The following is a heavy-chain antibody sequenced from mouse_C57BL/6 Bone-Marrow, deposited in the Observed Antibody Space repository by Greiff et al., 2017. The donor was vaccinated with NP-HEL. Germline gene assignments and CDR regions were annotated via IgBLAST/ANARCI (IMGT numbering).Heavy chain of an antibody. J-gene: IGHJ2*01. D-gene: IGHD2-4*01. V-gene: IGHV5-6*02. CDR3: ARRGDYDDYFDY. Sequence: EVKLVESGGDLVKPGGSLKLSCAASGFTFSSYGMSWVRQTPDKRLEWVATISSGGSYTYYPDSLKGRFTISRDNAKNTLYLQMSSLKSEDTAMYYCARRGDYDDYFDYWGQGTTLTVSS. CDR2: ISSGGSYT. CDR1: GFTFSSYG.